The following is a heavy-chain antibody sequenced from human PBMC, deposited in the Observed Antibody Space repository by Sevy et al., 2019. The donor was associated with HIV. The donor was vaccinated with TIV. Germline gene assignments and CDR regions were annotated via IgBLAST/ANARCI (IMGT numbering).Heavy chain of an antibody. J-gene: IGHJ5*02. CDR3: AKDRGIVVVPAAMPGVFDP. Sequence: GGSLRLSCAASGFTFSSYAMSWVRQAPGKGLEWVSAISGSGGSTYYADSVKGRFTISRDNSKNTLYLQMNSLRAEDTAVYYCAKDRGIVVVPAAMPGVFDPWGQGTLVTVSS. V-gene: IGHV3-23*01. D-gene: IGHD2-2*01. CDR1: GFTFSSYA. CDR2: ISGSGGST.